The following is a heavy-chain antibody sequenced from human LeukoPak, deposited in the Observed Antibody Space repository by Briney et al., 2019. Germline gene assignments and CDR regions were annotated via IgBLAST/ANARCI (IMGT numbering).Heavy chain of an antibody. J-gene: IGHJ4*02. Sequence: PSETPSLTCTVSGGSISSSSYYWGWIRQPPGKGLEWIGSIYYSGSTYYNPSLKSRVTISVDTSKNQFSLKLSSVTAADTAVYYCARLRSAQFDYWGQGTLVTVSS. CDR2: IYYSGST. D-gene: IGHD2-15*01. CDR3: ARLRSAQFDY. CDR1: GGSISSSSYY. V-gene: IGHV4-39*01.